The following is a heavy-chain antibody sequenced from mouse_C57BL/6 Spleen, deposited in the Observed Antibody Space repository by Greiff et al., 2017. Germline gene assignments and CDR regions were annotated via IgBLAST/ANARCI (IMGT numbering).Heavy chain of an antibody. Sequence: SGAELVRPGASVTLSCKASGYTFTDYEMHWVKQTPVHGLEWIGAIDPETGGTAYNQKFKGKAILTADKSSSTAYMELRSLTSEDSAVYYCTRGDYYGSSPFDYWGQGTTLTVSS. CDR3: TRGDYYGSSPFDY. CDR2: IDPETGGT. J-gene: IGHJ2*01. V-gene: IGHV1-15*01. D-gene: IGHD1-1*01. CDR1: GYTFTDYE.